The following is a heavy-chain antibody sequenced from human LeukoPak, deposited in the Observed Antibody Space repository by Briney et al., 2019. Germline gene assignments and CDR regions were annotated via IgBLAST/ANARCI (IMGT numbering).Heavy chain of an antibody. J-gene: IGHJ5*02. CDR2: ISGSGGST. D-gene: IGHD1-7*01. CDR1: GFSFSNYA. V-gene: IGHV3-23*01. Sequence: PGGSLRLSCAASGFSFSNYAMSWVRQAPGKGLEWVSAISGSGGSTYYADSVKGRFTISRDNSKNTLYLQMNSLRAEDTAVYYCAKDPVAGTTAVYWFDPWGQGTLVTVSS. CDR3: AKDPVAGTTAVYWFDP.